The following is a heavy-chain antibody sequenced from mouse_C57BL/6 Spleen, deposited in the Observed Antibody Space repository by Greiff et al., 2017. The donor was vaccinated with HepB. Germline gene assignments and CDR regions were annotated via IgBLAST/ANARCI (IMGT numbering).Heavy chain of an antibody. J-gene: IGHJ2*01. CDR3: ARNDADY. Sequence: QVQLQQPGAELVRPGTSVKLSCKASGYTFTSYWMHWVKQRPGQGLEWIGVIDPSDSYTNYNQKFKGKATLTVDTSSSTAYMQLSSLTSEDSAVYYCARNDADYWGQGTTLTVSS. D-gene: IGHD2-12*01. V-gene: IGHV1-59*01. CDR2: IDPSDSYT. CDR1: GYTFTSYW.